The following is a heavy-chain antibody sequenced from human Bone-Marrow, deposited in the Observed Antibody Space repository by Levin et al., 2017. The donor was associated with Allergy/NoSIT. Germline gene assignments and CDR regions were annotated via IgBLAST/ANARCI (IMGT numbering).Heavy chain of an antibody. V-gene: IGHV3-30*04. CDR1: GFTFSSYA. Sequence: GESLKISCAASGFTFSSYAMHWVRQAPGKGLEWVAVISYDGSNKYYADSVKGRFTISRDNSKNTLYLQMNSLRAEDTAVYYCAREGTGVGYSSGWYPADAFDSWGQGTMVTVSS. J-gene: IGHJ3*02. CDR3: AREGTGVGYSSGWYPADAFDS. CDR2: ISYDGSNK. D-gene: IGHD6-19*01.